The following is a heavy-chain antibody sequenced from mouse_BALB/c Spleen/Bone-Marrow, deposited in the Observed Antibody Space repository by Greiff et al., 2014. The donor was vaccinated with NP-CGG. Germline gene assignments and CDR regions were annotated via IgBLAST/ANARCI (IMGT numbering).Heavy chain of an antibody. J-gene: IGHJ4*01. V-gene: IGHV5-17*02. CDR2: ISSGCSTI. D-gene: IGHD3-3*01. CDR3: TRSGTLGAMDY. CDR1: GFTFSSFG. Sequence: EVMLVESGGGLVQPGGSRKLSCAASGFTFSSFGMHWVRQAPEKGLEWVAYISSGCSTIYYADTMKGRFTISRDNPKNTLFLQMTSLRSEDTAMYYCTRSGTLGAMDYWGQGASVTVSS.